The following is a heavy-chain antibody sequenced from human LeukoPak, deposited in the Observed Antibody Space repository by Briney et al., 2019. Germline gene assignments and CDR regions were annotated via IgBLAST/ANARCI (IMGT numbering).Heavy chain of an antibody. V-gene: IGHV3-33*01. Sequence: PGRSLRLSCAASGFTFSSYAMHWVRQAPGKGLEGVAVIGFDGSNKYYADSVKGRFTVSRDNSKNTLYLQMNSLRAEDTAVYYCARETYSNPDYWGLGTLVTVSS. J-gene: IGHJ4*02. CDR2: IGFDGSNK. CDR1: GFTFSSYA. CDR3: ARETYSNPDY. D-gene: IGHD4-11*01.